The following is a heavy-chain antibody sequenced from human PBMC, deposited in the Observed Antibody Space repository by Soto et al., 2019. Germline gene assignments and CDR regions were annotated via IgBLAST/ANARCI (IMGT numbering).Heavy chain of an antibody. J-gene: IGHJ4*02. D-gene: IGHD2-8*01. CDR2: INSKINGGTK. CDR3: TTGDPINRC. Sequence: WGSLSLSRSASGFTFSNDWMSSVRRAPGKGLELVGRINSKINGGTKDYAARVIGRFPISRDDSKHTLYLQMNSLTAAAPELYYRTTGDPINRCWGQGT. V-gene: IGHV3-15*01. CDR1: GFTFSNDW.